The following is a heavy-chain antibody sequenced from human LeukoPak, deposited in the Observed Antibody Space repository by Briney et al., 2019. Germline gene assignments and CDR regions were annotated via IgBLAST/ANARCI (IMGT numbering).Heavy chain of an antibody. D-gene: IGHD6-13*01. CDR1: GGSISSYY. V-gene: IGHV4-59*01. Sequence: SETLSLTCTVSGGSISSYYWSWIRQPPGKGLEWIGYIYYSGSTNYNPSLKSRVTISVDTSKNQFSLELSSVTAADTAVYYCARAAYSSSWYWFDPWGQGTLVTVSS. CDR2: IYYSGST. J-gene: IGHJ5*02. CDR3: ARAAYSSSWYWFDP.